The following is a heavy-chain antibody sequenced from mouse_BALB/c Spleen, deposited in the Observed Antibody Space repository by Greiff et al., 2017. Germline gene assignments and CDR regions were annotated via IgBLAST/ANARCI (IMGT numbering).Heavy chain of an antibody. J-gene: IGHJ4*01. CDR1: GYTFTDYA. V-gene: IGHV1-67*01. Sequence: VQLVESGPELVRPGVSVKISCKGSGYTFTDYAMHWVKQSHAKSLEWIGVISTYSGNTNYNQKFKGKATMTVDKSSSTAYMELARLTSEDSAIYYCARYPSDGYYDYAMDYWGQGTSVTVSS. CDR2: ISTYSGNT. CDR3: ARYPSDGYYDYAMDY. D-gene: IGHD2-3*01.